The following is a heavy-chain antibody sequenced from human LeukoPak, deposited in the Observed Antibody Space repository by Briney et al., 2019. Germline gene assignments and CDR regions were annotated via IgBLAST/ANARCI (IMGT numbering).Heavy chain of an antibody. D-gene: IGHD1-26*01. Sequence: ASVKVSCKASGYTFTDYYMHWVRQAPGQGLEWMGWINPNSGGTKYAQNFLGRATMTRDTSITTAYMELTSLRSDDTAVYHCASGSQVGSKDPFEIWGQGTMLTVSS. CDR3: ASGSQVGSKDPFEI. V-gene: IGHV1-2*02. J-gene: IGHJ3*02. CDR1: GYTFTDYY. CDR2: INPNSGGT.